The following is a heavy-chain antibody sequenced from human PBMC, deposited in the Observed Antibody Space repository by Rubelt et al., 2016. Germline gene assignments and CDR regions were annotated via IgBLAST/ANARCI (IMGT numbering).Heavy chain of an antibody. CDR3: ARVSYYYDSSGYIYYFDY. V-gene: IGHV6-1*01. CDR2: TYYRSKWYN. Sequence: QVQLQQSGPGLVKPSQTLSLTCAISGDSVSSNSAAWNWIRQSPSRGLEWLGRTYYRSKWYNDYAVSVKSRITINPDTSKNQFSLQLNSVTPEDTAVYYCARVSYYYDSSGYIYYFDYWGQGALVTVSS. CDR1: GDSVSSNSAA. D-gene: IGHD3-22*01. J-gene: IGHJ4*02.